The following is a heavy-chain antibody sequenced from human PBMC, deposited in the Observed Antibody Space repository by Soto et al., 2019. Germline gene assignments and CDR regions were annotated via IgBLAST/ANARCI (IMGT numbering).Heavy chain of an antibody. V-gene: IGHV3-53*01. CDR2: ISSYDST. D-gene: IGHD1-26*01. CDR3: AKDHQWELGAPGDAFDI. Sequence: GGSLRLSCAAFDFSVSNKFMTWVRQAPGKGLEWIAVISSYDSTHYADSVTGRFTISRDSSENKVFLQMNSLRAEDTTVYYCAKDHQWELGAPGDAFDIWGQGTLVTVSS. J-gene: IGHJ3*02. CDR1: DFSVSNKF.